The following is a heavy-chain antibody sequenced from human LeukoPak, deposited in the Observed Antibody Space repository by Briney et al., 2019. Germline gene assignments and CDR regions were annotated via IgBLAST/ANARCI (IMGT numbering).Heavy chain of an antibody. J-gene: IGHJ4*02. CDR2: ISTYNGNT. CDR3: ARGGVSNSWYRTPDY. D-gene: IGHD6-13*01. CDR1: GYTFTNYG. Sequence: ASVKVSCKASGYTFTNYGLSWARQAPGQGLEWMGWISTYNGNTNYAQKFQGRVTMTTDTSTSTGYMEMRSLRSDETAVYYCARGGVSNSWYRTPDYWGQGTLVTVSS. V-gene: IGHV1-18*01.